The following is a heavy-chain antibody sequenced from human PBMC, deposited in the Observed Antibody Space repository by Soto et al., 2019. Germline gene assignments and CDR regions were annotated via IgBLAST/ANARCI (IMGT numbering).Heavy chain of an antibody. CDR2: IKQDGSEA. J-gene: IGHJ4*02. V-gene: IGHV3-7*01. Sequence: EVQLVESGGDLVQPGGSLRLSCAASGFTFSDYWMSWVRQAPGKGLEWVANIKQDGSEANYVNSVKGRFTISRDNGKKSLYLQMNRLRADDTSVYYCTRDCGNSTWGDYWGQGAPVTFSS. CDR3: TRDCGNSTWGDY. CDR1: GFTFSDYW. D-gene: IGHD2-21*01.